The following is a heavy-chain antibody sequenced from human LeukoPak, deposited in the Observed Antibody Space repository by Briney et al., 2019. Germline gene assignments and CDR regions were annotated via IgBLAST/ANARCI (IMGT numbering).Heavy chain of an antibody. D-gene: IGHD3-22*01. CDR1: GASISTFY. Sequence: ETLSLTCTVSGASISTFYWSWIRQPPGKGLEWIGYLFFSGSTSYNPSLKSRVIISVDTSGNQFSLKLSSVTAADTAVYYCARAGGGYSFDSWGQGTLVTVSS. CDR3: ARAGGGYSFDS. V-gene: IGHV4-59*01. J-gene: IGHJ5*01. CDR2: LFFSGST.